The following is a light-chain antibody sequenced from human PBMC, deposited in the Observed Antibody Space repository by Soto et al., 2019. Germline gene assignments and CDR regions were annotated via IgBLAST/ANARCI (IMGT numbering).Light chain of an antibody. J-gene: IGKJ4*01. CDR3: QQYGTSPPLT. CDR1: QSVSSNY. V-gene: IGKV3-20*01. CDR2: GAS. Sequence: IVLTQPPGTLSLSPGDRATLSCRASQSVSSNYLAWYHQKPGQAPRLLLYGASSRATGIPDRFSGSGSATDFTLTISRLEPEDFAVYYCQQYGTSPPLTFGGGTKVDIK.